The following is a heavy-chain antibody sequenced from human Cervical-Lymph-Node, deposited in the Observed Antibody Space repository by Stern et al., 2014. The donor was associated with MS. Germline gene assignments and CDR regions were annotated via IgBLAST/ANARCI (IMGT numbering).Heavy chain of an antibody. D-gene: IGHD5-12*01. J-gene: IGHJ3*02. V-gene: IGHV5-51*03. CDR2: IYPGNFDT. CDR1: GYSFTNSW. Sequence: EVQLVESGADVKKPGESLKISCKASGYSFTNSWIGWVRPMPGKGLEWMGIIYPGNFDTRYSPSFQGQVTISADRSISTAYLQWSSLKASDTAMYYCARLGSYTGYDYDAFDIWGQGTVVTVSS. CDR3: ARLGSYTGYDYDAFDI.